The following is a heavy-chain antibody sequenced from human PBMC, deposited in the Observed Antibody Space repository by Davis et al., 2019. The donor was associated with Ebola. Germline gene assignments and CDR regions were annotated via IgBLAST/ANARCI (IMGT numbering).Heavy chain of an antibody. J-gene: IGHJ5*02. D-gene: IGHD2-2*02. Sequence: ASVKVSCKASGYTFTGYYMHWVRQAPGQGLEWMGWINPNSGGTNYAQKFQGRVTMTRYTSISTAYMELSRLRSDDTAVYYCARDRPAAIRSVNWLDPWGQGTLVTVSS. CDR1: GYTFTGYY. V-gene: IGHV1-2*02. CDR2: INPNSGGT. CDR3: ARDRPAAIRSVNWLDP.